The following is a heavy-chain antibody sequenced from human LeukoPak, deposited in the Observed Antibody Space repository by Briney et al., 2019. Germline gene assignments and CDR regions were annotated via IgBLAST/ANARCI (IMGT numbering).Heavy chain of an antibody. Sequence: VGSLRLSCAASGFIFSTYGLHWVRQAPGKGLEWVAVIFSDGYTKYYAASVKDRFTISRDNSKNTLYLHMNSLIPGDTGVYYCARASGPFDFWGQGTLLTVSS. CDR1: GFIFSTYG. CDR3: ARASGPFDF. J-gene: IGHJ4*02. CDR2: IFSDGYTK. D-gene: IGHD3-10*01. V-gene: IGHV3-33*01.